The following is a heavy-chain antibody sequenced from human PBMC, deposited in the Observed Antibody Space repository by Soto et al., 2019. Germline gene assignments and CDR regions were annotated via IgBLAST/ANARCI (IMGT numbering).Heavy chain of an antibody. CDR1: GGSISSSSYS. Sequence: SETLSLTCSVSGGSISSSSYSWGWIRQPPGKGLEWIGTIYYSGSTHYNPSLEGRVAISADTPNNQLSLRLSSVTAADTAVYYCGRQPGHCGSTACFGYDSVDVWGQGTTVTVSS. CDR3: GRQPGHCGSTACFGYDSVDV. D-gene: IGHD2-2*01. CDR2: IYYSGST. V-gene: IGHV4-39*01. J-gene: IGHJ6*02.